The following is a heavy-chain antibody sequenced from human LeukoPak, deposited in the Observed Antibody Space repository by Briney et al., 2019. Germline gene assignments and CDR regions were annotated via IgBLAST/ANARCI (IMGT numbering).Heavy chain of an antibody. CDR2: ISGSGGST. J-gene: IGHJ4*02. CDR1: GFTFSDYW. Sequence: GGSLRLSCAASGFTFSDYWMHWVRQAPGKGLEWVSAISGSGGSTYYADSVKGRFTISRDNSKNTLYLQMNSLRAEDTAVYYCAKDQDFWSGYEDYWGQGTLVTVSS. D-gene: IGHD3-3*01. V-gene: IGHV3-23*01. CDR3: AKDQDFWSGYEDY.